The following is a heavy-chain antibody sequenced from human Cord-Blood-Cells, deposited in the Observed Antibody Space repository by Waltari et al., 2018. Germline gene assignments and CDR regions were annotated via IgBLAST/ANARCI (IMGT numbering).Heavy chain of an antibody. J-gene: IGHJ4*02. CDR2: IERNGGGK. V-gene: IGHV1-2*02. CDR3: ARDRGTIFGVVINY. Sequence: QVQLVQSGAEVKKPGASVKVSCKASGYTFTGYYMHWVRQAPVQGLEWMGWIERNGGGKNCEQNFQGRGTMTRDTSISTAYMVLSRVRSDDTAVYYCARDRGTIFGVVINYWGQGTLFTVSS. CDR1: GYTFTGYY. D-gene: IGHD3-3*01.